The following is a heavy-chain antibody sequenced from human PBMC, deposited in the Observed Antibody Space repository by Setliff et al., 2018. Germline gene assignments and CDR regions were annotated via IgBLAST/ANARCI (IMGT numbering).Heavy chain of an antibody. J-gene: IGHJ5*02. CDR2: ISWDGGST. Sequence: GGSLRLSCAASGFTFDDYTMHWVRQAPGKGLEWVSLISWDGGSTYYADSVKGRFTISRDNAKNSLYLQMNSLRAEDTAVYYCARERFVAVGNWFDPWGQGTLVTVSS. CDR3: ARERFVAVGNWFDP. D-gene: IGHD6-19*01. CDR1: GFTFDDYT. V-gene: IGHV3-43*01.